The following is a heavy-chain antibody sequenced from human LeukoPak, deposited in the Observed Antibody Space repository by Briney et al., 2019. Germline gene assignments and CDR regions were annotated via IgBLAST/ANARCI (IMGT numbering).Heavy chain of an antibody. J-gene: IGHJ4*02. CDR2: IRSKANSYAT. D-gene: IGHD6-13*01. CDR3: TSNPAAGTNPIDY. V-gene: IGHV3-73*01. Sequence: SGGSLRLSCAASGFTFSSYGMHWVRQASGKGLEWVGRIRSKANSYATAYAASVKGRFTISRDDSKNTAYLQMNSLKTEDTAVYYCTSNPAAGTNPIDYWGQGTLVTVSS. CDR1: GFTFSSYG.